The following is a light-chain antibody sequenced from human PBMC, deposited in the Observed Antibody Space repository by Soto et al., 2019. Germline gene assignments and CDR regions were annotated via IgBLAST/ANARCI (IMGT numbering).Light chain of an antibody. CDR2: GAS. CDR1: QGISSW. Sequence: DIQMTQSPSSVSASVGDRVTITCRASQGISSWLAWYQQEPGRAPKHLIFGASTLQGGVPSRFSGSGSGTDFTLTISSLQPEDFATYYCLQSYRTPLTFGGGTKVDIK. CDR3: LQSYRTPLT. V-gene: IGKV1D-12*01. J-gene: IGKJ4*01.